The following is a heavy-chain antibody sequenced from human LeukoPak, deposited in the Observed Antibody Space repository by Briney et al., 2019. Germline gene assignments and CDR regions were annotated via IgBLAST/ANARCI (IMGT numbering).Heavy chain of an antibody. CDR1: GGSISSYY. CDR2: INHSGST. CDR3: ARGHTTVTNVHNWFDP. D-gene: IGHD4-17*01. J-gene: IGHJ5*02. V-gene: IGHV4-34*01. Sequence: SETLSLTCTVSGGSISSYYWSWIRQPPGKGLEWIGEINHSGSTNYNPSLKSRVTISVDTSKNQFSLKLSSVTAADTAVYYCARGHTTVTNVHNWFDPWGQGTLVTVSS.